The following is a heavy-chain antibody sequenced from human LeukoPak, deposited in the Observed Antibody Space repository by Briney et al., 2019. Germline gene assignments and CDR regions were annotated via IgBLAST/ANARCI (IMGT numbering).Heavy chain of an antibody. V-gene: IGHV3-74*01. D-gene: IGHD5-12*01. CDR2: IESDGSST. CDR3: ARVVATVQYFDN. J-gene: IGHJ4*02. CDR1: GFTFSSHW. Sequence: GGSLRLSCTASGFTFSSHWMHWVRQAPGKGLVWVSRIESDGSSTSYADSVKGRFTISRDNAKSTLYLQMNSLRAEDTAVYYCARVVATVQYFDNWGQGTLVAVSS.